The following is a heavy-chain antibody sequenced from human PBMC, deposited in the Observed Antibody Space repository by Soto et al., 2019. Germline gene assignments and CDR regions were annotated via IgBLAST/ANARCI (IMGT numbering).Heavy chain of an antibody. CDR3: ARGLCSGGSCYSGPDV. Sequence: GGSLRLSCAASGFTFSSYAMHWVRQAPGKGLEWVAVISYDGSNKYYADSVKGRFTISRDNSKNTLYLQMNSLRAEDTAVYYCARGLCSGGSCYSGPDVWGKGTTVTVSS. D-gene: IGHD2-15*01. CDR2: ISYDGSNK. V-gene: IGHV3-30*04. J-gene: IGHJ6*04. CDR1: GFTFSSYA.